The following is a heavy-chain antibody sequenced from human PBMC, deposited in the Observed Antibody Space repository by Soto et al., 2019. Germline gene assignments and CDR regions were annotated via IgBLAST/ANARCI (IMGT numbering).Heavy chain of an antibody. CDR3: ARAVLRYFAPPGYFDY. Sequence: ASVKVSCKASGGTFSSYAISWVRQAPGQGLEWMGGIIPIFGTANYAQKFQGRVTITADESTSTAYMELSSLRSEDTAVYYCARAVLRYFAPPGYFDYWGQGTLVTVSS. V-gene: IGHV1-69*13. CDR2: IIPIFGTA. CDR1: GGTFSSYA. D-gene: IGHD3-9*01. J-gene: IGHJ4*02.